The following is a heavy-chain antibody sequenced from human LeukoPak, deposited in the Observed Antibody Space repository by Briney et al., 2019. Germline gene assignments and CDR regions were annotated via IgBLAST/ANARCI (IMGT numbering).Heavy chain of an antibody. CDR2: IKQDGSEK. CDR3: ARGIAAAGTEFDY. CDR1: GFSFSSHW. Sequence: GGSLRLSCAADGFSFSSHWMTWVRQAQGKWLEWVANIKQDGSEKYYVDSVKGRFTISRDNAKNSMYLRMNSLRTEDPAMYYWARGIAAAGTEFDYWGQGTLVTVST. V-gene: IGHV3-7*01. J-gene: IGHJ4*02. D-gene: IGHD6-13*01.